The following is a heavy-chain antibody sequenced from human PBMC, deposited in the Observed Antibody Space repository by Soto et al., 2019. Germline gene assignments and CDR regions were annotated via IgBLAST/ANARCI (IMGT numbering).Heavy chain of an antibody. J-gene: IGHJ4*02. V-gene: IGHV4-59*01. D-gene: IGHD5-12*01. CDR3: ARAWVDAPPDY. CDR1: GGPLSSYY. CDR2: IYYSGST. Sequence: SETLSLTCTVSGGPLSSYYWSWIRQPPGKGLEWIGYIYYSGSTNYNPSLKSRVTISVDTSKNQFSLKLSSVTAADTAVYYCARAWVDAPPDYWGQGTLVTVSS.